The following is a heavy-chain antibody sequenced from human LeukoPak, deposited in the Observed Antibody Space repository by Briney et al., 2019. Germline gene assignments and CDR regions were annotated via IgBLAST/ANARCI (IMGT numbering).Heavy chain of an antibody. J-gene: IGHJ4*02. Sequence: GGSLRLSCAASGFTFSSYAMHWVRQAPGKGLEWVAVISYDGSNKYYADSVKGRFTISRDNSKNTLYLQMNSLRAEDTAVYYCARDVGDYDYSDYWGQGTLVTVSS. CDR1: GFTFSSYA. V-gene: IGHV3-30*04. CDR2: ISYDGSNK. CDR3: ARDVGDYDYSDY. D-gene: IGHD3-16*01.